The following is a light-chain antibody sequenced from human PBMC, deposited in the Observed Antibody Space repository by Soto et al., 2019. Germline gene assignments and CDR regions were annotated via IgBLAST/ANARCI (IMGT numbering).Light chain of an antibody. Sequence: EIVLTQSPGTLSLSPGERATLSCRASQSVSSSYLAWYQQKPGQAPRLLIYGASSRATGIPDRFSGSGSGTDFTLTISRLEPEDFAVYYCQQRNSWPTSLTFGGGTKVDI. CDR3: QQRNSWPTSLT. CDR1: QSVSSSY. J-gene: IGKJ4*01. V-gene: IGKV3D-20*02. CDR2: GAS.